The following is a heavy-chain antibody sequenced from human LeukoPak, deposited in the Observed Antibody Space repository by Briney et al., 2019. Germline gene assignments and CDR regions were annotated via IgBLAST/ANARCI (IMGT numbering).Heavy chain of an antibody. CDR3: ARVLRYDFWSAYYFDY. J-gene: IGHJ4*02. Sequence: ASVKVSCKASGYTFNSYDTSWVRQAPGQGLEWMAWISTYNGNTNYALKVQGRATMTTDTSTSTAYMELRSLRSDDTAVYYCARVLRYDFWSAYYFDYWGQGTLVTVSS. CDR1: GYTFNSYD. D-gene: IGHD3-3*01. V-gene: IGHV1-18*01. CDR2: ISTYNGNT.